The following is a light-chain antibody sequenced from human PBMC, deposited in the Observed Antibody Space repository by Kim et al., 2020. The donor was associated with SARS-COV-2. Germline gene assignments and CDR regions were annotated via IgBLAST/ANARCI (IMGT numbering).Light chain of an antibody. Sequence: GQSITISCTGTSSDVGSYNLVSWYQQHPGKAPKLMIYEGSKRPSGVSNRFSGSKSGNTASLTISGLQAEDEADDYCCSYAGSSSWVFGGGTQLTVL. CDR3: CSYAGSSSWV. CDR2: EGS. J-gene: IGLJ3*02. CDR1: SSDVGSYNL. V-gene: IGLV2-23*01.